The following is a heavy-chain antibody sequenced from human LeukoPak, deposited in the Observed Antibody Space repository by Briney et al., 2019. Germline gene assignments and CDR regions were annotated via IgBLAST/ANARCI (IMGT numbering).Heavy chain of an antibody. CDR2: INHIGST. Sequence: PSEPLSLTSAVYGGSFSGYYWSWIAQPPGKGREWIGEINHIGSTNYNPSLKSRVTISVDTSKNQFSLKLSSVTAADTAVYYCATISAAAFDYWGQGTLVTVSS. D-gene: IGHD6-13*01. CDR1: GGSFSGYY. CDR3: ATISAAAFDY. V-gene: IGHV4-34*01. J-gene: IGHJ4*02.